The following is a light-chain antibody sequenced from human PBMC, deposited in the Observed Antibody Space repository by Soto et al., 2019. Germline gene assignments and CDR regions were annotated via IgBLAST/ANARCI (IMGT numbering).Light chain of an antibody. V-gene: IGKV1-5*03. CDR1: QTISSW. CDR2: KAS. J-gene: IGKJ1*01. Sequence: DLQMTQSPSTLSGSVGDRVTITCRASQTISSWLAWYQQKPGKAPKLLIYKASTLKSGVPSRFSGSGSGTEFTLTISSLQPDDFATYYCQQSYSTPRTFGQGTKVDIK. CDR3: QQSYSTPRT.